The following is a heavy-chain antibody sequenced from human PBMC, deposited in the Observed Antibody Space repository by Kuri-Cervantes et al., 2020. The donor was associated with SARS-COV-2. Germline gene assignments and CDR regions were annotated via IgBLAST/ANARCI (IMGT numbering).Heavy chain of an antibody. Sequence: GESLKISCAASGFTFSSYAMHWVRQAPGKGLEWVAVISYDGSNKYYADSVKGRFTISRDNSKNTLYLQMNSLRTEDTALYYCAKGGVRGDSYGMDVWGQGTTVTVSS. J-gene: IGHJ6*02. V-gene: IGHV3-30*04. CDR1: GFTFSSYA. D-gene: IGHD3-10*01. CDR3: AKGGVRGDSYGMDV. CDR2: ISYDGSNK.